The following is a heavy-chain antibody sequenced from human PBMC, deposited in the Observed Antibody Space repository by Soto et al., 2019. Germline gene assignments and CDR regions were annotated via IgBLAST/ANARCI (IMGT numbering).Heavy chain of an antibody. V-gene: IGHV3-23*01. CDR1: GFTFSSYA. D-gene: IGHD6-25*01. Sequence: PGGSLRLSCAASGFTFSSYAMSWVRQAPGKGLEWVSAISGSVGSTYYADSVKGRFTISRDNPKNTLYLQMNSLRAEDTAVYYCAKNRYSSGINWFDPWGQGTPVTFSS. J-gene: IGHJ5*02. CDR3: AKNRYSSGINWFDP. CDR2: ISGSVGST.